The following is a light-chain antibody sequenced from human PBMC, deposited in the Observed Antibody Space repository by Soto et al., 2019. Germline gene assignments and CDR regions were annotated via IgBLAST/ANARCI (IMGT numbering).Light chain of an antibody. CDR1: PSVPNF. CDR2: GAF. Sequence: EIVLTQSPATLSLSPWDIATLSCRASPSVPNFLAWYQQKPGQAPRLLIYGAFNRATGIPARFSCSGSGTDFSLTISSLEPEDSAIYYCQQRNVWPPVTFGLGTRLEIK. V-gene: IGKV3-11*01. J-gene: IGKJ5*01. CDR3: QQRNVWPPVT.